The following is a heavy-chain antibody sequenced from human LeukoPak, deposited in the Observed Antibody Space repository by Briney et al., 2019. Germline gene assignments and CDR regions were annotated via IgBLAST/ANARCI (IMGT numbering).Heavy chain of an antibody. CDR2: INHSGST. J-gene: IGHJ4*02. Sequence: SETLSLTCAVYGGSFSGYYWSWIRQPPGKGLEWIGEINHSGSTNYNPSLKSRVTISVDTSKNQFSLKLSSVTAADTAVYYCAREKVVYSYGYTFDYWGQGTLVTVSS. CDR1: GGSFSGYY. CDR3: AREKVVYSYGYTFDY. V-gene: IGHV4-34*01. D-gene: IGHD5-18*01.